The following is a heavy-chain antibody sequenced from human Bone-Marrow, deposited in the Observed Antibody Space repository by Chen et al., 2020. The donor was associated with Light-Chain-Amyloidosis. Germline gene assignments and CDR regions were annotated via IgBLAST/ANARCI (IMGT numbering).Heavy chain of an antibody. J-gene: IGHJ4*02. Sequence: QVQLVESGGGEVRPGGSLRLSCAASGFDFNRYGMHWVRQAPGRGLEWVAFIRYESKNTFYVDSVKGRFTISRDDSKNTLYLQMNSLRPEDTAVYYCAQLYSYGRPFKHWGQGTLVSVSS. CDR3: AQLYSYGRPFKH. CDR1: GFDFNRYG. V-gene: IGHV3-30*02. CDR2: IRYESKNT. D-gene: IGHD5-18*01.